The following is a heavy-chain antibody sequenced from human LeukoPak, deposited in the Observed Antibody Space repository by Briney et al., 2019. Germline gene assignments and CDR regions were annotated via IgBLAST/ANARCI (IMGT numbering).Heavy chain of an antibody. CDR2: MNPYSGGT. J-gene: IGHJ3*02. Sequence: GASVKVSCKASGYTFTGYYMHWVRQAPGQGLEWMGWMNPYSGGTNYAQKFQGRVTMTRDTSISTAYMEMSRLRSDDTAVYYCARNLWFGESSDAFDMWGQGTMVTVSS. D-gene: IGHD3-10*01. CDR1: GYTFTGYY. V-gene: IGHV1-2*02. CDR3: ARNLWFGESSDAFDM.